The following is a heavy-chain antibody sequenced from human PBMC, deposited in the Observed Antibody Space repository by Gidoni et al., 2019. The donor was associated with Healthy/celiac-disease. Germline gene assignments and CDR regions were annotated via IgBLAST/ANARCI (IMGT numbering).Heavy chain of an antibody. V-gene: IGHV3-21*01. CDR1: GFTFSSYS. Sequence: EVQLVESGGGLVKPGGSLRLSCAASGFTFSSYSMNWVRQAPGKGLEWVSSISSSSSYIYYADSVKGRFTISRDNAKNSLYLQMNSLRAEDTAVYYCARNDYGDSTTDAAWFDPWGQGTLVTVSS. CDR3: ARNDYGDSTTDAAWFDP. D-gene: IGHD4-17*01. CDR2: ISSSSSYI. J-gene: IGHJ5*02.